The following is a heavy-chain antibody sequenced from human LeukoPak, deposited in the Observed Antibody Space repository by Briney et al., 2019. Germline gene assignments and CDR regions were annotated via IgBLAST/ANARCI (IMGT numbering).Heavy chain of an antibody. Sequence: GGSLRLSCTASGLTFGDYAMSWFRQAPGKGLEGVGFIRSKAYGGTTEYAASVKGRFTISRDDSNSIAYLQMNSLKTEDTAVYYCTRDRTLWELGGYFDYWGQGTLVTVSS. J-gene: IGHJ4*02. D-gene: IGHD1-26*01. CDR1: GLTFGDYA. V-gene: IGHV3-49*03. CDR2: IRSKAYGGTT. CDR3: TRDRTLWELGGYFDY.